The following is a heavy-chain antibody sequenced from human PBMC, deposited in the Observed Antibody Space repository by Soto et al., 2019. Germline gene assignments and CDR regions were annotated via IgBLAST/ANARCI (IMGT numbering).Heavy chain of an antibody. CDR2: GYHTGNT. CDR1: GGSVNNNGYY. J-gene: IGHJ5*02. CDR3: ARQTLDYYTSGTYSNWFDP. D-gene: IGHD3-10*01. Sequence: QLQLQGSGPGLVKPSETLSLTCTVAGGSVNNNGYYWALIRQPPGKGLEWIGSGYHTGNTYSNLSLKSRVPMSVDTSKNQFSLTLRSVTAADTAVYYCARQTLDYYTSGTYSNWFDPWGQGNLVTVSS. V-gene: IGHV4-39*01.